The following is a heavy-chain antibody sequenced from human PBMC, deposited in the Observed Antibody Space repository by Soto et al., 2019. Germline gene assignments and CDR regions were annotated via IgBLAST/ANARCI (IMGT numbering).Heavy chain of an antibody. V-gene: IGHV1-18*01. CDR1: GYTFTSYG. J-gene: IGHJ4*02. CDR3: ARDSIVVVIMPDY. D-gene: IGHD3-22*01. Sequence: ASVKLSCKASGYTFTSYGISWARQAPGQGLEWMGWTSAYNGNTNYAQKLQGRVTMTTDTSTSTAYMELRSLRSDDTAVYYCARDSIVVVIMPDYWGQGTPVTVSS. CDR2: TSAYNGNT.